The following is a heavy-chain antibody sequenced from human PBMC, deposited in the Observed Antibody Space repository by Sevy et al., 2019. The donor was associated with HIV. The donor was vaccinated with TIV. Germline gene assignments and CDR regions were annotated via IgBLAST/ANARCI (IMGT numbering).Heavy chain of an antibody. V-gene: IGHV3-30-3*01. D-gene: IGHD4-4*01. CDR3: ALEGLTSNVAEYFDI. Sequence: GGSLRLSCAASGFTFSYFSMHWVRQAPGKGREWVATISYDANNDHYADSVKGRFTISSDKSKNALYLQMNNPRADDAAVCFCALEGLTSNVAEYFDIWGQGTLVTVSS. CDR1: GFTFSYFS. CDR2: ISYDANND. J-gene: IGHJ1*01.